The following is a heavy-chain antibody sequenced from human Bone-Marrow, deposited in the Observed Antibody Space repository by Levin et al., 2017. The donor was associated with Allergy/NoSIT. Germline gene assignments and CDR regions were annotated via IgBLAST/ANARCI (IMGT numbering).Heavy chain of an antibody. CDR3: AELRLTRRHGMDV. CDR1: GYTFSSYI. J-gene: IGHJ6*02. V-gene: IGHV1-46*01. Sequence: ASVKVSCKASGYTFSSYIIHWVRQAPGQGLEWMGMINPSAGTTSYPQKFQGRVTMTRDTPTSTVYMELNSLRPDDTAVYYCAELRLTRRHGMDVWGQGTTVTVSS. D-gene: IGHD3-3*01. CDR2: INPSAGTT.